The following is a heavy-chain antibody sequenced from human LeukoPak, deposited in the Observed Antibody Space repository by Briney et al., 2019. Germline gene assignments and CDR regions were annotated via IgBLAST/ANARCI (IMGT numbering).Heavy chain of an antibody. D-gene: IGHD3-10*01. CDR3: ARAPAYHLRGVGYYYYYMDV. J-gene: IGHJ6*03. CDR1: GGSISTSGSY. CDR2: IYYSGST. Sequence: SETLSLTCTVSGGSISTSGSYWGWVRQPPGKGLEWIGIIYYSGSTYYNPSLKSRVTISVDTSKNQFSLKLSSVTAADTAVYYCARAPAYHLRGVGYYYYYMDVWGKGTTVTISS. V-gene: IGHV4-39*07.